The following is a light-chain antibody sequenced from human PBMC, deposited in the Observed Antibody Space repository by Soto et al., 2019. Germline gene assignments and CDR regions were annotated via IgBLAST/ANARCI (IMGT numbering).Light chain of an antibody. Sequence: QSALTQPPSVSGSPGQSVTISCTGTNSDVGSYNRVSWYQHLPGTVPKLIIYEVNKRPSGVPDRFSGSKSGNTASLTISGLQAEDEADYYCSSYTSSSTVVFGGGTKLTVL. CDR2: EVN. J-gene: IGLJ2*01. CDR1: NSDVGSYNR. CDR3: SSYTSSSTVV. V-gene: IGLV2-18*02.